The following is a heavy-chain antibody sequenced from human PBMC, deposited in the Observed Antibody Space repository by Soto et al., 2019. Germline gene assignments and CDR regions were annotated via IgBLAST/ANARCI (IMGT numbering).Heavy chain of an antibody. V-gene: IGHV1-18*01. Sequence: QVQLVQSGAEVKKPGASVKVSCKASGYTFTTHGISWVRQVPGQGLEWMGWVRGDNGHTNYAQSLQGRVTMTTDTSTNTAYMELRSLRSDDTALYYCGRDLGYCGSGTCYREGFDPWGQGTLVTVSS. D-gene: IGHD2-15*01. J-gene: IGHJ5*02. CDR3: GRDLGYCGSGTCYREGFDP. CDR1: GYTFTTHG. CDR2: VRGDNGHT.